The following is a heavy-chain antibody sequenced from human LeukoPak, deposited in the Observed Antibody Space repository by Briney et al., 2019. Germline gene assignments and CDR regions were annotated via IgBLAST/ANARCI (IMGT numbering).Heavy chain of an antibody. CDR3: ARESSRLFDY. CDR1: GGSFSGYY. CDR2: INHGGST. Sequence: SETLSLTCAVYGGSFSGYYWSWIRQPPGKGLEWIGEINHGGSTNYNPSLKSRVTISVDTSKNQFSLKLSSVTAADTAVYYCARESSRLFDYWGQGTLVTVSS. V-gene: IGHV4-34*01. D-gene: IGHD6-13*01. J-gene: IGHJ4*02.